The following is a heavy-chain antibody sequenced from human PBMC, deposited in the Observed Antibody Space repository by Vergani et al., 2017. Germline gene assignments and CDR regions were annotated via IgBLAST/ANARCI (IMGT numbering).Heavy chain of an antibody. CDR2: IIPIFGTA. CDR3: ARADRDIVVVPAAFYFDY. J-gene: IGHJ4*02. V-gene: IGHV1-69*01. Sequence: QVQLVQSGAEVKKPGSSVKVSCKASGGTFSSYAISWVRQAPGQGLEWMGGIIPIFGTANYAQKFQGRVTITADESTSTAYMELSSLRSGDTAVYYCARADRDIVVVPAAFYFDYWGQGTLVTVSS. D-gene: IGHD2-2*01. CDR1: GGTFSSYA.